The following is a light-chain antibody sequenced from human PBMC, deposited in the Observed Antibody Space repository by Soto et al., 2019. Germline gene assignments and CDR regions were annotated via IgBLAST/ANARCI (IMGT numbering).Light chain of an antibody. CDR2: DAS. Sequence: DIQMTQSPSPLSASVGDRVTITCRASQSISTWLAWYQQKPGKAPILLIFDASSLESGVPSRFSGSGSGTEFTLTISSLQPDDFATYYCQQYKSYPYTFGQGTKLEIK. CDR3: QQYKSYPYT. J-gene: IGKJ2*01. CDR1: QSISTW. V-gene: IGKV1-5*01.